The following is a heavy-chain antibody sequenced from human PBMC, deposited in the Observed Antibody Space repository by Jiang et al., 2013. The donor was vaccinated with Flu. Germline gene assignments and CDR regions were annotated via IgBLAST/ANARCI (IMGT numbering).Heavy chain of an antibody. J-gene: IGHJ5*02. CDR2: IYYSGST. CDR1: GGSISNYY. D-gene: IGHD5-24*01. Sequence: GLVKPSETLSLTCTVSGGSISNYYWSWIRQPPGKGLEWIGYIYYSGSTNYNPSLKSRVTISVDTSKNQFSLKLSSVTAADTAVYYCARDHRDGYNLGWFDPWGQGTLVTVSS. V-gene: IGHV4-59*01. CDR3: ARDHRDGYNLGWFDP.